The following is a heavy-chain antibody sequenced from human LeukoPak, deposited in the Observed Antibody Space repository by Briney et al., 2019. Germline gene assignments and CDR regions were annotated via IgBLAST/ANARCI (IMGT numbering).Heavy chain of an antibody. D-gene: IGHD4-11*01. Sequence: PSETLTLTCTVSGYSISSGYYWGWIRQPPGKGLEWIGSIYHSGSTYYNPSLKSRVTISVDTSKNQFSLKLSSVTAADTAVYYCARRDVYSNYVDYWGQGTLVTVSS. CDR1: GYSISSGYY. J-gene: IGHJ4*02. V-gene: IGHV4-38-2*02. CDR3: ARRDVYSNYVDY. CDR2: IYHSGST.